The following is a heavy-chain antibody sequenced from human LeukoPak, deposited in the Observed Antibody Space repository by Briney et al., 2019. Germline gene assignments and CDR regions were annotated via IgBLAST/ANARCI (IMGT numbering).Heavy chain of an antibody. V-gene: IGHV3-43D*03. CDR2: ISWNGGST. CDR3: AKDMAAYYYASGNIDY. CDR1: GFTFDDYA. D-gene: IGHD3-10*01. Sequence: GGSLRLSCTASGFTFDDYAMHWVRQAPGKGLEWVSLISWNGGSTYYADSVKGRFTISRDNSKNSLYLQMNSLRAEDTALYYCAKDMAAYYYASGNIDYWGQGTLVTVSS. J-gene: IGHJ4*02.